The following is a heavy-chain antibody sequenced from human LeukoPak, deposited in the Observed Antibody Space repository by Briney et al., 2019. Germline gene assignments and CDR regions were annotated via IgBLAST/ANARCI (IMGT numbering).Heavy chain of an antibody. V-gene: IGHV3-30*02. CDR3: AKEAPRFSAATPGYFDY. J-gene: IGHJ4*02. Sequence: GGSLRLSCAASGFTFSSYGMHWVRQAPGKGLEWVAFIRYVGSNKYYADSVKGRFTIFRDNSKNTLYLQMNSLRAEDTAVYYCAKEAPRFSAATPGYFDYWGQGTLVTVSS. D-gene: IGHD3-10*01. CDR1: GFTFSSYG. CDR2: IRYVGSNK.